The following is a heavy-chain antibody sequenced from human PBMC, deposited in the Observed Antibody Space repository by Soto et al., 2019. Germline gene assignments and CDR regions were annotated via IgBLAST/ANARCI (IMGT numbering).Heavy chain of an antibody. Sequence: QVQLVQSGAEEKKPGASVKVSCKASGYTFTSYAMHWVRQAPGQRLEWMGWINAGNGNTKYSQKVQGRVTITRDTSASTAYMGLISLRAEDMAVYYCARSIVVVTALDDWGQGTLVTVSS. CDR3: ARSIVVVTALDD. CDR1: GYTFTSYA. J-gene: IGHJ4*02. CDR2: INAGNGNT. V-gene: IGHV1-3*05. D-gene: IGHD2-21*02.